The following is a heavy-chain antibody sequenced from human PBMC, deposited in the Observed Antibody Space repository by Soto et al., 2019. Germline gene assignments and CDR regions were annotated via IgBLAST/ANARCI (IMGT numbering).Heavy chain of an antibody. CDR2: ISASNGNT. D-gene: IGHD2-2*01. V-gene: IGHV1-18*01. CDR1: GYTFNNYG. Sequence: GASVKVSCKASGYTFNNYGISWVRQAPGQGLEWMGWISASNGNTYSSQKFQGRVTMTTETSTSTAYMELRGLRSDDTAVYYCARDWDIVLVPAAMRYWFDPWGQGTLVTVSS. CDR3: ARDWDIVLVPAAMRYWFDP. J-gene: IGHJ5*02.